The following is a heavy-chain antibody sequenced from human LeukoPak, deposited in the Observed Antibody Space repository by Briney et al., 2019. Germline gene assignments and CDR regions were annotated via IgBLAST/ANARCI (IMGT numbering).Heavy chain of an antibody. J-gene: IGHJ3*02. CDR1: GFTFSSYD. CDR3: ARIGVDAFDI. Sequence: GGSLRLSCAASGFTFSSYDMHWVRQATGKGLEWVSAIGTDGDTFYPGSVKGRFTISRDNAENALYLQMNSLRAEDTAVYYCARIGVDAFDIWGQGTMVTVSS. CDR2: IGTDGDT. V-gene: IGHV3-13*01.